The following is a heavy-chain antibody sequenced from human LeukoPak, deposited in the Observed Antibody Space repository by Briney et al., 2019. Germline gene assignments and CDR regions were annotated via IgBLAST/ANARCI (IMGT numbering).Heavy chain of an antibody. CDR1: GGSISSGGYY. D-gene: IGHD3-10*01. CDR3: ARQLTDAFDI. J-gene: IGHJ3*02. CDR2: IYYSGST. V-gene: IGHV4-31*03. Sequence: SETLSLTCTVSGGSISSGGYYWSWIRQHPGKGLEWIGYIYYSGSTYYNPSPKSRVTISVDTSKNQFSLKLSSVTAADTAVYYCARQLTDAFDIWGQGTMVTVSS.